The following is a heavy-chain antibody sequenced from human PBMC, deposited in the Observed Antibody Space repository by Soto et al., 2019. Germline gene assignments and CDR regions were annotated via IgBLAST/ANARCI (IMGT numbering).Heavy chain of an antibody. J-gene: IGHJ4*02. CDR2: INPKSGET. CDR1: GFSFTSFE. Sequence: QVQLVQSGAEVKKPGASMRVSCNTSGFSFTSFEIHWVRQAPGQGLEWVGRINPKSGETVFAQRFQGRAAMTRNTSISTVDLEMSGLKVEDRAVYYWATARGGLAGGVLDYWGQGTPVTVSS. D-gene: IGHD2-8*02. V-gene: IGHV1-8*01. CDR3: ATARGGLAGGVLDY.